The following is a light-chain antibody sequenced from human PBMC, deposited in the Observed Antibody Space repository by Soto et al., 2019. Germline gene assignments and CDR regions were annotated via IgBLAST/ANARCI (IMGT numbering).Light chain of an antibody. CDR1: QDISNH. CDR3: LQHNSYPFT. CDR2: AAS. Sequence: DIQMTQSPSSLSASIGDRVTITCRASQDISNHLGWFQQRPGKAPKRLIYAASTLQSGVPSRFSGIRSGTEFTLIISSLQTEDFATYYCLQHNSYPFTFGPGTKVDI. J-gene: IGKJ3*01. V-gene: IGKV1-17*01.